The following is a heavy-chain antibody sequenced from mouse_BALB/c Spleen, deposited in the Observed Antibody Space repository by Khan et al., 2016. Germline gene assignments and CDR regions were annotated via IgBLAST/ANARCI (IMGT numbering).Heavy chain of an antibody. Sequence: QVQLKESGPGLVAPSQSLSITCTVSGFSLTGYGVNWVRQPPGKGMERRGKIWGDGRTDYNSALKSRVSISKDNSKSQVFLKMNSLQTDDTANYYCSSDYDGFAYWGQGPLVIVSA. D-gene: IGHD2-12*01. CDR3: SSDYDGFAY. CDR1: GFSLTGYG. J-gene: IGHJ3*01. CDR2: IWGDGRT. V-gene: IGHV2-6-7*01.